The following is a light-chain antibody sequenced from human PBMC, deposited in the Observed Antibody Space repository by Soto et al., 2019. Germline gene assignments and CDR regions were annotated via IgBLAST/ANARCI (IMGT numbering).Light chain of an antibody. CDR2: AAS. V-gene: IGKV1-9*01. CDR3: QQLDSYPLT. CDR1: QGISSY. Sequence: DIQMTQSPSFLSASVGDRVTITCRASQGISSYLAWFQQKPGKVPKLLIYAASTLQRGVPSRFSGSGSGTEFTLPISSLQPEDFATSYCQQLDSYPLTFGQGTRLEIK. J-gene: IGKJ5*01.